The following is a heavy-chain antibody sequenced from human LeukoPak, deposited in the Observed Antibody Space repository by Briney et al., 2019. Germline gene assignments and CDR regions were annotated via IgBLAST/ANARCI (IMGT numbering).Heavy chain of an antibody. Sequence: ASVKVSCKASGYTFTGYYMHWVRQAPGQGLEWMGWINPNSGGTNYAQKFQGRVTMTRDTSTSTVYMELSSLRSEDTAVYYCARAIYYYYMDVWGKGTTVTVSS. V-gene: IGHV1-2*02. D-gene: IGHD5-24*01. CDR1: GYTFTGYY. J-gene: IGHJ6*03. CDR2: INPNSGGT. CDR3: ARAIYYYYMDV.